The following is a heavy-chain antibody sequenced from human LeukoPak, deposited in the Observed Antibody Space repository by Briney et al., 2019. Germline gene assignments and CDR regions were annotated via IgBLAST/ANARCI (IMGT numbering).Heavy chain of an antibody. CDR1: GGSFSGYY. CDR3: VREGYSYGYLY. J-gene: IGHJ4*02. V-gene: IGHV4-34*01. CDR2: INHSGST. D-gene: IGHD5-18*01. Sequence: YPSETLSLTCAVYGGSFSGYYWSWIRQPPGKGLEWIGEINHSGSTNYNPSLKSRVTISVDTSKNQFSLKLSSVTAADTAVYYCVREGYSYGYLYWGQGTLVTVSS.